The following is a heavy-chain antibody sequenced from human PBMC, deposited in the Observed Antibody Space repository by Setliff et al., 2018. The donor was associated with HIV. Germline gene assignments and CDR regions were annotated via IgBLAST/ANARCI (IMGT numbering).Heavy chain of an antibody. Sequence: ASVKVSCKASGYSFTSYHIHWVRQAPRQGLEWMGRILPTSGGTLYAQKFQDRISLIRDTSTKTVYMELSSLRPEDTAVYYCTRVRYGGTYDAFDVWGQGTMVTVSS. D-gene: IGHD1-26*01. CDR2: ILPTSGGT. CDR3: TRVRYGGTYDAFDV. CDR1: GYSFTSYH. V-gene: IGHV1-46*03. J-gene: IGHJ3*01.